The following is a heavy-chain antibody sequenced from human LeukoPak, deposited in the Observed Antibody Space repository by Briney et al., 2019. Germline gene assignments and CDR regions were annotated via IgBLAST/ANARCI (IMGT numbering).Heavy chain of an antibody. Sequence: SETLSLTCTVSGGSISSSSYYWGWIRQPPGKGLEWIGSMYYSGSTLYNPSLRSRVTISEHTSKNQFSLKLSSVTAADTAVYYCARLKGVVVAAPSKKASFDYWGQGTLVTVSS. CDR1: GGSISSSSYY. D-gene: IGHD2-15*01. CDR2: MYYSGST. V-gene: IGHV4-39*07. CDR3: ARLKGVVVAAPSKKASFDY. J-gene: IGHJ4*02.